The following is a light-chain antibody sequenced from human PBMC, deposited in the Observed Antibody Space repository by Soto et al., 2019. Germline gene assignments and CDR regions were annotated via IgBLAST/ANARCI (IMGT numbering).Light chain of an antibody. CDR3: CSYAASSTSVV. CDR2: EAT. CDR1: SSDLGSYNF. Sequence: QSVLAQPASVSGSPGQSIAISCTGTSSDLGSYNFVSWYQQRPGKAPKLMSYEATKRPSGVSNRFSGSNSGNTASLTISGLQAEDEADYYCCSYAASSTSVVFGGGTKLTVL. J-gene: IGLJ2*01. V-gene: IGLV2-23*01.